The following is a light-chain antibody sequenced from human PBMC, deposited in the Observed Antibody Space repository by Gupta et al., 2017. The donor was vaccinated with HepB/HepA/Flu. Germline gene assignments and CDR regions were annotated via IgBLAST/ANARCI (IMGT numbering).Light chain of an antibody. CDR3: QQSDNIPPT. J-gene: IGKJ1*01. CDR2: AAS. V-gene: IGKV1-39*01. Sequence: DIQMTQSPSSLSASVGDRITITCRASQSIDTYLNWYQQRPGKAPTSLIYAASNLRSGVPSRFSGSGSGTDFTLTISSLQPDDFATYYCQQSDNIPPTFGQGTKVEMK. CDR1: QSIDTY.